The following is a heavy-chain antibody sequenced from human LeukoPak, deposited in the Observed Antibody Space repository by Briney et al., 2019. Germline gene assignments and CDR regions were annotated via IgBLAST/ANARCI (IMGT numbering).Heavy chain of an antibody. CDR1: GGSISSGGYY. CDR2: IYHSGST. D-gene: IGHD1-26*01. J-gene: IGHJ3*02. Sequence: SETLSLTCTVSGGSISSGGYYWSWIRQPPGKGLEWIGYIYHSGSTYYNPSLKSRVTISVDRSKNQFSLKLSSVTAADTAVYYCARGPGWELPGYDLGIWGQGTMVTVSS. CDR3: ARGPGWELPGYDLGI. V-gene: IGHV4-30-2*01.